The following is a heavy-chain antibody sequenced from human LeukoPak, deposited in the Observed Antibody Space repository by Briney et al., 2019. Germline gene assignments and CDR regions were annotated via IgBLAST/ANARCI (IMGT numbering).Heavy chain of an antibody. V-gene: IGHV1-2*02. CDR1: GYTFTGYY. J-gene: IGHJ4*02. D-gene: IGHD5-24*01. Sequence: ASVKVSCKASGYTFTGYYMHWVRQAPGQGLEWMGWINPNSGGTNYAQKFQGRVTMTRDTSISTAYMELSRLRSDETAVYYCARGPLIRMGGGGYYYFDYWGQGTLVTVSS. CDR2: INPNSGGT. CDR3: ARGPLIRMGGGGYYYFDY.